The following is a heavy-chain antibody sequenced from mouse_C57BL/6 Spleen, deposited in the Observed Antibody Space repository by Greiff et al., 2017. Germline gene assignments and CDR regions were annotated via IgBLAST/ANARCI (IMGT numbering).Heavy chain of an antibody. J-gene: IGHJ1*03. V-gene: IGHV1-64*01. CDR2: IHPNSGST. CDR1: GYSFTSYW. Sequence: VQLQQPGAELVKPGASVKLSCKASGYSFTSYWMHWVKQRPGQGLEWIGMIHPNSGSTNYNEPFKTKATLTVDKSSSTAYMQLSSLTSEDSAVYYCAREVYYSDYGGYFDVWGTGTTVTVSS. CDR3: AREVYYSDYGGYFDV. D-gene: IGHD2-13*01.